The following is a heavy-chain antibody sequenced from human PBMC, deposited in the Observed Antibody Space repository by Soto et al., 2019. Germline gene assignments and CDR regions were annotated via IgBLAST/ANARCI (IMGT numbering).Heavy chain of an antibody. J-gene: IGHJ4*02. CDR1: GFTFSSYS. V-gene: IGHV3-21*01. Sequence: PGGSLRLSCAASGFTFSSYSMNWVRQAPGKGLEWVSSISSSSSYIYYADSVKGRFTISRDNAKNSLYLQINSLRAEDTAVYYCARSGGLGDYTWGSYRPIQLDFDYWGQRTLVTVSS. CDR2: ISSSSSYI. CDR3: ARSGGLGDYTWGSYRPIQLDFDY. D-gene: IGHD3-16*02.